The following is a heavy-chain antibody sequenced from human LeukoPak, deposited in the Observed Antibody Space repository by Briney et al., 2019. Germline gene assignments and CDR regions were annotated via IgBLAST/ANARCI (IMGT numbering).Heavy chain of an antibody. CDR1: GFTFSSYG. Sequence: GGSLRLSCAAPGFTFSSYGMHWVRQAPGKGLEWVAVISYDGSNKYYADSVKGRFTISRDNSKNTLYLQMNSLRAEDTAVYYCAKDQDSYFDYWGQGTLVTVSS. CDR2: ISYDGSNK. J-gene: IGHJ4*02. V-gene: IGHV3-30*18. CDR3: AKDQDSYFDY.